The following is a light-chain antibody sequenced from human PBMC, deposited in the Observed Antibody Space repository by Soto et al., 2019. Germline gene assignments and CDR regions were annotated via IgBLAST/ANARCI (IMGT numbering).Light chain of an antibody. CDR1: SSDVGGYNY. V-gene: IGLV2-14*01. CDR3: NSYTRQPTVV. Sequence: QSALTQPASVSGSPGQAIAISCTGTSSDVGGYNYLSWYLQHPGKAPTLIIYEVRNLPSGVSNRFSGSKSGNPASLTIAGLQAEDEADYYCNSYTRQPTVVFVTGTKLTVL. CDR2: EVR. J-gene: IGLJ1*01.